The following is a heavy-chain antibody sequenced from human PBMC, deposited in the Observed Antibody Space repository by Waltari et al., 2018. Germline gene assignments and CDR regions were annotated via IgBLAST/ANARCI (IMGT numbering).Heavy chain of an antibody. CDR1: GYTFTGSN. CDR2: INPNSGGT. D-gene: IGHD2-15*01. V-gene: IGHV1-2*06. J-gene: IGHJ5*02. Sequence: QVQLVQSGAEVKKPGASVKVSCKASGYTFTGSNIPWVRKAPGQGLEWMGRINPNSGGTNYAQKFQGRVTMTRDTSISTAYMDLSRLRSDDTAVYYCARSYCSGGSCYEGSTNWFDPWGQGTLVTVSS. CDR3: ARSYCSGGSCYEGSTNWFDP.